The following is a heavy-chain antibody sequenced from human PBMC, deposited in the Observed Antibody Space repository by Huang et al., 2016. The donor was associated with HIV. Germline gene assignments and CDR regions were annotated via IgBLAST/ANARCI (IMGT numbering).Heavy chain of an antibody. CDR2: SIPIVGTA. Sequence: QVQLVQSGAEVKKPGSSVKVSCKASGGTFSSYAISWVRQAPGQGLEWMGGSIPIVGTANDAQKFQGRVTITAEESTSTAYMELSSLRSEDTAMYYWARARGYYDSSVSYYFDYWGQGTLVTVSS. CDR1: GGTFSSYA. V-gene: IGHV1-69*13. CDR3: ARARGYYDSSVSYYFDY. J-gene: IGHJ4*02. D-gene: IGHD3-22*01.